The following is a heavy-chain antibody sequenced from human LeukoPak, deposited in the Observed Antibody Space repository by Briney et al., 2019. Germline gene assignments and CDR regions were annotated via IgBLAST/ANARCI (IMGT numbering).Heavy chain of an antibody. CDR1: GGSLSSYY. Sequence: PSETLSLPCIVSGGSLSSYYWSWIRQPAGKGLEWIGRIYTSGSTNYNPSLKSRVTISVDKSKNQFSLKLSSVTAADTAVYYCARGLVVPAALGYYYYMDVWGKGTTVTVSS. J-gene: IGHJ6*03. V-gene: IGHV4-4*07. CDR2: IYTSGST. CDR3: ARGLVVPAALGYYYYMDV. D-gene: IGHD2-2*01.